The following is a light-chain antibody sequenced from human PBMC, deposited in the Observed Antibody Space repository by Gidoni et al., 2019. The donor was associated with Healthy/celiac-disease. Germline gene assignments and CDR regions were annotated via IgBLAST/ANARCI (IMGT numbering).Light chain of an antibody. Sequence: EIVLTQSPATLSLSPGERATLSCRASQSVSSYLAWYQQKPGQAPRLLIYDASNRATGIPARFSGRGSGTDFTLTISSLEPEDFAVHYCQQRSNWPPIFTFGPGTKVDIK. CDR1: QSVSSY. CDR2: DAS. V-gene: IGKV3-11*01. J-gene: IGKJ3*01. CDR3: QQRSNWPPIFT.